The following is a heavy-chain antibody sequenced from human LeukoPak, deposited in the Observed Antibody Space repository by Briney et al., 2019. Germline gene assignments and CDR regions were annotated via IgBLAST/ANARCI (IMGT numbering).Heavy chain of an antibody. J-gene: IGHJ4*02. CDR1: GGSISSSYYY. V-gene: IGHV4-39*01. D-gene: IGHD3-22*01. CDR2: IYYSGST. CDR3: ARGRYYDSSGYYPEDYSDY. Sequence: PSETLSLTCTVSGGSISSSYYYWGWIRQPPGKGLEWIGSIYYSGSTYYNPSLKSRVTISVDTSKNQFSLKLSSVTAADTAVYYCARGRYYDSSGYYPEDYSDYWGQGTLVTVSS.